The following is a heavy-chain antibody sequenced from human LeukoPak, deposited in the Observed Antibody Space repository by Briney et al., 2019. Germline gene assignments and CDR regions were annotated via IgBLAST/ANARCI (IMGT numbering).Heavy chain of an antibody. CDR1: GYTFTSYD. CDR3: ARGGTSGSSAYWYFDL. V-gene: IGHV1-8*01. D-gene: IGHD1-26*01. CDR2: MNPNSGNT. J-gene: IGHJ2*01. Sequence: ASVKVSCKASGYTFTSYDINWVRQATGQGLEWMGWMNPNSGNTGYAQKFQGRVTMTRNTSISTAYMELSSLGSEDTAVYYCARGGTSGSSAYWYFDLWGRGTLVTVSS.